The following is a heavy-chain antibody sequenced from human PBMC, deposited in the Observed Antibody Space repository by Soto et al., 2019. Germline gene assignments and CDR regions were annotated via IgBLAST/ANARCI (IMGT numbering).Heavy chain of an antibody. V-gene: IGHV1-18*04. CDR2: ISAYNGNR. J-gene: IGHJ4*02. CDR1: GYSFSDNG. CDR3: ARDSSDSSAYSY. Sequence: ASVKVSCKASGYSFSDNGISWVRQAPGQGLEWMGWISAYNGNRNYAQKLQGRVTMTTDTSTSTAYMEMRSLRSDDTAVYYCARDSSDSSAYSYWGQGTLVTVSS. D-gene: IGHD3-22*01.